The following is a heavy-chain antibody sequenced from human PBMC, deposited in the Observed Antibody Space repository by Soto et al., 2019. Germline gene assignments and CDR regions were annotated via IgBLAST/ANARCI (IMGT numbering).Heavy chain of an antibody. Sequence: GESLKISGTGSGCSFTRYWIGWVRQMPGKGLEWMGIIYPGDSDTRYSPSFQGQVTISVDKSISTAYLQWSSLKASDTAMYYCARREQQLGNDYWGQGTLVTVSS. D-gene: IGHD6-13*01. CDR1: GCSFTRYW. CDR2: IYPGDSDT. J-gene: IGHJ4*02. CDR3: ARREQQLGNDY. V-gene: IGHV5-51*01.